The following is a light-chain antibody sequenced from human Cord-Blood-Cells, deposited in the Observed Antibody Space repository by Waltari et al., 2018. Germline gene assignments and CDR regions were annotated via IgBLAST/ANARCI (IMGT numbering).Light chain of an antibody. Sequence: EIVLTQSPGTPSLSPGERANLSCRASQSVSSSYLAWYQQKPGQAPRLLIYGASSRATGIPDRFSGSGSGTDFTLTISRLEPEDFAVYYCQQYGSSPPYTFGQGTKLEIK. CDR2: GAS. V-gene: IGKV3-20*01. CDR1: QSVSSSY. J-gene: IGKJ2*01. CDR3: QQYGSSPPYT.